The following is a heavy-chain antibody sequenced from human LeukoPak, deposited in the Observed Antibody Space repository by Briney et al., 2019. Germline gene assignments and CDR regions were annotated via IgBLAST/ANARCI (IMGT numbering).Heavy chain of an antibody. CDR1: GFTFSSYN. CDR2: ISSISGTI. J-gene: IGHJ6*02. CDR3: SRGDYAMDV. Sequence: GSLRLSCAASGFTFSSYNMNWVRQAPGKGLECVSYISSISGTIYYADSVKGRFTISRDNAKNSLYLQMNSLRAEDTAVYFCSRGDYAMDVWGQGTTVTVSS. V-gene: IGHV3-48*04.